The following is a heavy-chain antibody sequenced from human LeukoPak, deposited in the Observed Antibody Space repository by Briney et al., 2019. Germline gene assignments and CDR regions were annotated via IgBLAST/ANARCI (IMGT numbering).Heavy chain of an antibody. CDR3: ARQDPAGEYYFDF. CDR2: IYPGDSDT. CDR1: AYSFSSHW. D-gene: IGHD3-10*01. Sequence: GESLKISCKGSAYSFSSHWIAWVRQMPGKGLEGRGIIYPGDSDTRYSPSFQGQVTISVDKSISTAYLQWSSLKASDTAMYYCARQDPAGEYYFDFWGQGTLVTVSS. J-gene: IGHJ4*02. V-gene: IGHV5-51*01.